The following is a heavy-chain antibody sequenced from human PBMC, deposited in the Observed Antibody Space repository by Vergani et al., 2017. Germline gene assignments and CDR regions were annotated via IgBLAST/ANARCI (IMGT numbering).Heavy chain of an antibody. CDR3: ATTLSRTNDAFDI. V-gene: IGHV1-2*06. D-gene: IGHD1-14*01. J-gene: IGHJ3*02. CDR2: MNPKTGGT. Sequence: QVQLVQSGAEVKKPGASVKVSCQASGYSFTGYYMHWVRQAPGQGLEWMGRMNPKTGGTDNAQKFQGRVTMTRDRSINTAYMELSSLRSDDTAVYYCATTLSRTNDAFDIWGQGTMVTVSS. CDR1: GYSFTGYY.